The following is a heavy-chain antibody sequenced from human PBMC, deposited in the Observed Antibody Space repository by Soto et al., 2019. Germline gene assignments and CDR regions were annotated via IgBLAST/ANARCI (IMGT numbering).Heavy chain of an antibody. V-gene: IGHV1-69*01. J-gene: IGHJ6*02. Sequence: QVQLVQSGAAVKKPGSSVKVSCKASGGTFSSYAISWVRQAPGQGLEWMGGIIPIFGTANYAQQFQGRVKITADESTSTDYMELSSLRSEDTAVYYCARGPYYYGSGSHHLGMDVWGQGTKVTVSS. CDR2: IIPIFGTA. D-gene: IGHD3-10*01. CDR1: GGTFSSYA. CDR3: ARGPYYYGSGSHHLGMDV.